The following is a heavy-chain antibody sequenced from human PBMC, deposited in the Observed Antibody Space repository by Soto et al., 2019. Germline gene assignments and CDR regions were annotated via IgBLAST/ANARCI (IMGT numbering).Heavy chain of an antibody. CDR1: GFIFSDYY. CDR2: ISSSGGTI. D-gene: IGHD6-13*01. J-gene: IGHJ4*02. CDR3: ARDRMYSSTWYSY. V-gene: IGHV3-11*01. Sequence: GGSLRLSCAASGFIFSDYYMSWIRQAPGKGLEWVSYISSSGGTIYYADSVKGRFTISRDNAKNSLYLQMSSLRAEDTAVYYCARDRMYSSTWYSYWGQGTLVTVSS.